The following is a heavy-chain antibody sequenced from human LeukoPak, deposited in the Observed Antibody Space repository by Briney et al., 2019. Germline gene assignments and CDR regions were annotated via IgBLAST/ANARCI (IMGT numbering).Heavy chain of an antibody. Sequence: PGGSLRLSCIASGFTVSSNYMSWVRQAPGKGLEWVSTLYSGGSAYYADSVKGRFIVSRDDSKNTLFLQMNSLRDEDTAVYYCARDFSGYCSGGTCYFGYWGQGTLVTVSS. D-gene: IGHD2-15*01. V-gene: IGHV3-66*01. CDR1: GFTVSSNY. J-gene: IGHJ4*02. CDR3: ARDFSGYCSGGTCYFGY. CDR2: LYSGGSA.